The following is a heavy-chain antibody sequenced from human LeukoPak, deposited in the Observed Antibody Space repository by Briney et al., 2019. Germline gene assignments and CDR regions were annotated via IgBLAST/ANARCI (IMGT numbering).Heavy chain of an antibody. CDR1: GFTFSNYG. Sequence: GGSLRLSCAASGFTFSNYGMHWVRQAPGKGLEWVAFIRYDGSNKDYADSVKGRFTISRDNSKNALYLQMNSLRAEDTAVYYCAKDGYNYSDYWGQGTLVTVSS. J-gene: IGHJ4*02. CDR3: AKDGYNYSDY. CDR2: IRYDGSNK. V-gene: IGHV3-30*02. D-gene: IGHD5-24*01.